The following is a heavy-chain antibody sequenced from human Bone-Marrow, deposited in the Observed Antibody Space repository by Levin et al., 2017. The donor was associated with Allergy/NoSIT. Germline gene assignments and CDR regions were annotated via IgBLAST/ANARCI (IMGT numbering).Heavy chain of an antibody. CDR3: ARDSHYYDVWSGYYNAANDWFDP. V-gene: IGHV1-2*07. CDR2: IFPKSGDT. D-gene: IGHD3-3*01. J-gene: IGHJ5*02. CDR1: GYTFTGYY. Sequence: ASVKVSCKASGYTFTGYYMHWVRQAPGQGPEWMGWIFPKSGDTRYAHNFQDRVIMTTDTSINTVYMELRRLRSDDTAVYYCARDSHYYDVWSGYYNAANDWFDPWGQGTLVTVSS.